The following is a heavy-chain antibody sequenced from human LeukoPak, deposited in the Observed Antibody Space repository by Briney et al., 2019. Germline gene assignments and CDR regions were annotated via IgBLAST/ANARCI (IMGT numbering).Heavy chain of an antibody. CDR2: INGNGGST. Sequence: PGGSLRLSCAASGFTFDDYGMSWVRQAPGKGLEWVSGINGNGGSTGYADSVEGRFTISRDNAKNSLYLQMNSLRAEDTALYYCAREGAGFCSTTSCDAMGFDYWGQGTLVTVSS. CDR3: AREGAGFCSTTSCDAMGFDY. V-gene: IGHV3-20*04. J-gene: IGHJ4*02. D-gene: IGHD2-2*01. CDR1: GFTFDDYG.